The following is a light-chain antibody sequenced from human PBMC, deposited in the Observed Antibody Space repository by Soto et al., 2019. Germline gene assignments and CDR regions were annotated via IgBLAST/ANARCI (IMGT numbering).Light chain of an antibody. CDR3: QSYDYSLSGYV. V-gene: IGLV1-40*01. CDR1: SSNIGAGSD. CDR2: ANI. J-gene: IGLJ1*01. Sequence: QSVLTQPPSVSGAPGQRVTISCSESSSNIGAGSDVHWYQQLPGTVPKLLIFANINRPSGVPDRFSASKSGTSASLAITGLQAHDEADYHCQSYDYSLSGYVFGTGTKLTVL.